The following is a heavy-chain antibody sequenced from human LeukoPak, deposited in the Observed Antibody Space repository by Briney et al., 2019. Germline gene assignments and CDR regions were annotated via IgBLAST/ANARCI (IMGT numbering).Heavy chain of an antibody. V-gene: IGHV1-24*01. Sequence: ASVKVSCKVSGYTLTELSMHWVRQAPGKGLEWMGGFDPEDGETIYAQKFQGRVTMTEDTSTDTAYMELSSLRSEDTAVYYCATDKKYRRGSWGYFDYWGQGTLVTVSS. CDR1: GYTLTELS. D-gene: IGHD3-10*01. CDR2: FDPEDGET. CDR3: ATDKKYRRGSWGYFDY. J-gene: IGHJ4*02.